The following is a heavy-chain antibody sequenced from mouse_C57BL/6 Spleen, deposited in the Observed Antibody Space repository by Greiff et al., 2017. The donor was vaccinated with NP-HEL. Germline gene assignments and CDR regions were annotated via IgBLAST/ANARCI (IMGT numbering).Heavy chain of an antibody. CDR3: ARRSYGSSYDY. Sequence: QVHVKQPGAELVMPGASVKLSCKASGYTFTSYWMHWVKQRPGQGLEWIGEIDPSDSYTNYNQKFKGKSTLTVDKSSSTAYMQLSSLTSEDSAVYYCARRSYGSSYDYWGQGTTLTVSS. CDR1: GYTFTSYW. D-gene: IGHD1-1*01. J-gene: IGHJ2*01. CDR2: IDPSDSYT. V-gene: IGHV1-69*01.